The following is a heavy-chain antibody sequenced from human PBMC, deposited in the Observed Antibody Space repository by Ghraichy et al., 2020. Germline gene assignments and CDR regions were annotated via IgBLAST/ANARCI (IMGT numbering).Heavy chain of an antibody. Sequence: GGSLRLSCAVSGFTVSSKFMSWVRQAPGKGLERVSVIYSGGSTYYADSVKGRFTISRDNSKNTLFLQMNSLRAEDTAVYYCARSRSGWYPIFDYWGQGTLVTVSS. V-gene: IGHV3-53*01. D-gene: IGHD6-19*01. CDR1: GFTVSSKF. CDR2: IYSGGST. CDR3: ARSRSGWYPIFDY. J-gene: IGHJ4*02.